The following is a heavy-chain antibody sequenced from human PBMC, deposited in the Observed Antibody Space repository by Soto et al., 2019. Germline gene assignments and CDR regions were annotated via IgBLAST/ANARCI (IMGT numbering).Heavy chain of an antibody. D-gene: IGHD4-17*01. CDR1: GYTFTAYY. CDR3: ARGFYTATTRIADN. CDR2: INPNSATT. V-gene: IGHV1-2*02. J-gene: IGHJ4*02. Sequence: EASVKVSCKASGYTFTAYYLHWVRQAPGQGLEWMGWINPNSATTKYVGKFQGRVTMTRDTSISTAYMELTDLRSDDTAVYYCARGFYTATTRIADNWGLGTLVTVPS.